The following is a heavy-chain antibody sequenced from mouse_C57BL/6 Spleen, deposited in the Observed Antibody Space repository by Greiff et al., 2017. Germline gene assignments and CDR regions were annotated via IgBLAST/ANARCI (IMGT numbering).Heavy chain of an antibody. CDR1: GFTFSDYG. V-gene: IGHV5-17*01. Sequence: EVHLVESGGGLVKPGGSLKLSCAASGFTFSDYGMHWVRQAPEKGLEWVAYISSGSSTIYYSDTVKGRFTISRDNAKNTLFLQMTSLRSEETAMYYGARQIDYDYDGYAMDYWGQGTSVTVSS. D-gene: IGHD2-4*01. CDR3: ARQIDYDYDGYAMDY. CDR2: ISSGSSTI. J-gene: IGHJ4*01.